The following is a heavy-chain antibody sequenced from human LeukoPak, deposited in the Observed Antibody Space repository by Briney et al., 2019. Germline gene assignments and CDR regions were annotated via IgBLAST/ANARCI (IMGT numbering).Heavy chain of an antibody. V-gene: IGHV3-48*01. J-gene: IGHJ5*02. D-gene: IGHD2-15*01. CDR2: ISSSSSTI. CDR1: GFTFSSYS. Sequence: GGSLRLSCAASGFTFSSYSMNWVRQAPGKGLEWVSYISSSSSTIYYADSVKGRFTISRDNAKNSLYLQMNSLRAEDTAVYYCARSIQRGYCSGGSCYRIDWFDPWGQGTLVTVSS. CDR3: ARSIQRGYCSGGSCYRIDWFDP.